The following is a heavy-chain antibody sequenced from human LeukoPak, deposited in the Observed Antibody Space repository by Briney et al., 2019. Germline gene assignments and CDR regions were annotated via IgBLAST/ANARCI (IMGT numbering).Heavy chain of an antibody. D-gene: IGHD3-3*01. Sequence: GGSLRLSCAASGFTFSSYGMHWVRQAPGKGLEWVAFIRYDGSNKYYADSVKGRFTISRDNSKNTLYLQMNSLRAEDTALYYCARAPDFWSGYSDYWGQGTLVTVSS. CDR3: ARAPDFWSGYSDY. V-gene: IGHV3-30*02. J-gene: IGHJ4*02. CDR2: IRYDGSNK. CDR1: GFTFSSYG.